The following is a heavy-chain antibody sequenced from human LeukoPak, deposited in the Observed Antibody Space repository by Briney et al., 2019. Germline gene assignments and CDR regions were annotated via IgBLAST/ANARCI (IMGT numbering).Heavy chain of an antibody. V-gene: IGHV1-18*01. J-gene: IGHJ5*02. CDR3: ARGLEWLTRRHTWFDP. CDR2: ISAYNGNT. CDR1: SYTFTNYA. D-gene: IGHD3-3*01. Sequence: GASVKVSCKASSYTFTNYAFTWVRQAPGQGLECMGWISAYNGNTNYAQKLQGRVTMTTDTSTSTAYMELRSLRSDDTAVYYCARGLEWLTRRHTWFDPWGQGTLVTVSS.